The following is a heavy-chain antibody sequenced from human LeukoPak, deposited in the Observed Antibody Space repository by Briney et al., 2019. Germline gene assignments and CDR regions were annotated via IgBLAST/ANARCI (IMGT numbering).Heavy chain of an antibody. V-gene: IGHV4-34*01. Sequence: SETLSLTCAVYGGSFSGYYWSWIRQPPGKGLEWIGEINHSGSPNYNPSLKSRVTISVDTSKNQFSLKLSSVPAADTAVYYCARGLKYYDILTGYYYYYYMDVWGKGTTVTVSS. D-gene: IGHD3-9*01. CDR2: INHSGSP. J-gene: IGHJ6*03. CDR1: GGSFSGYY. CDR3: ARGLKYYDILTGYYYYYYMDV.